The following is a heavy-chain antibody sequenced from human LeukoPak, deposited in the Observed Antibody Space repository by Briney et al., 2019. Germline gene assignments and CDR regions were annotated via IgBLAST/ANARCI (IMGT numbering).Heavy chain of an antibody. J-gene: IGHJ4*02. Sequence: TGGSLRLSCAASGFIFSSYTMTWVRQAPGRGLEWVSGISGSGGSAGSTYHTDSVKGRFTISRDNSKNTLYLQMNSLRAEDTAVYYCAKDRYYYDSSGLYDFWGQGTLVTVSS. V-gene: IGHV3-23*01. CDR1: GFIFSSYT. CDR3: AKDRYYYDSSGLYDF. D-gene: IGHD3-22*01. CDR2: ISGSGGSAGST.